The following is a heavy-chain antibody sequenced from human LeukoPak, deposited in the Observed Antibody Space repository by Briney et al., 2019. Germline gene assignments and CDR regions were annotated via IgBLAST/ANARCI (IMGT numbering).Heavy chain of an antibody. J-gene: IGHJ4*02. CDR2: INPNSGGT. V-gene: IGHV1-2*02. D-gene: IGHD5-18*01. CDR1: GYTFTGYY. CDR3: ARDLGAAMVLYYFDY. Sequence: ASVKVSCKASGYTFTGYYKHWVRQAPGQGLEWMGWINPNSGGTNYAQKFQGRVTMTRDTSISTAYMELSRLRSDDTAVYYCARDLGAAMVLYYFDYWGQGTLVTVSS.